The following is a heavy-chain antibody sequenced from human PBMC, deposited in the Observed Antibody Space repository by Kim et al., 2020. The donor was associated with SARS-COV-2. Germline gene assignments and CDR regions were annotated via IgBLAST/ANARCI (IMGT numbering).Heavy chain of an antibody. CDR2: INHSGST. J-gene: IGHJ4*02. V-gene: IGHV4-34*01. CDR3: ARVFTEGVVAAPHDY. Sequence: SETLSLTFAVYGGSFSGYYWSWIRQPPGKGLEWIGEINHSGSTNYNPSLKSRVTISVDTSKNQFSLKLSSVTAADTAVYYCARVFTEGVVAAPHDYWGQGTLVTVSS. D-gene: IGHD2-15*01. CDR1: GGSFSGYY.